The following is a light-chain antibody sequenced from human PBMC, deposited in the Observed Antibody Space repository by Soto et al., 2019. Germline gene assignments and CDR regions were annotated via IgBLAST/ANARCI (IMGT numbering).Light chain of an antibody. CDR1: QSVDNNY. V-gene: IGKV3D-20*02. CDR3: QQRSNWPIT. J-gene: IGKJ5*01. Sequence: EIVLTQSPGTLSLSPGEEATLSCRASQSVDNNYLAWYQQKPGQTPRLIIYGASGRADGIPHRFSGSGFGTDFTLTISRLEPEDFALYYCQQRSNWPITFGQGTRLEIK. CDR2: GAS.